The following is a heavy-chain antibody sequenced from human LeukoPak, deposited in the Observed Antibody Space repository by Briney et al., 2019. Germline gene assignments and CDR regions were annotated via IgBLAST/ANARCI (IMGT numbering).Heavy chain of an antibody. J-gene: IGHJ1*01. CDR3: ARGSGSSAKYFQH. D-gene: IGHD1-26*01. CDR1: GGSFSGYY. CDR2: INHSGST. Sequence: SETLSLTCAVYGGSFSGYYWSWIRQPPGKGLEWIGEINHSGSTNYNPSLKSRVTISVDTSKNQFSLKLSSVTAADTAVYYCARGSGSSAKYFQHWGQGTLVTVSS. V-gene: IGHV4-34*01.